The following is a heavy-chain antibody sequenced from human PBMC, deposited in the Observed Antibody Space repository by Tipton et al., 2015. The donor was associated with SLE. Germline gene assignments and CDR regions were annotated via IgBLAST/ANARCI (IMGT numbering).Heavy chain of an antibody. J-gene: IGHJ4*02. CDR2: IYYSGST. D-gene: IGHD6-19*01. V-gene: IGHV4-39*07. Sequence: TLSLTCTVSGCSISSSSYYWGWIRQPPGKGLEWIGSIYYSGSTNYNPSLKSRVTISVDTSKNQFSLKLSSVTAADTAVYYCASRTGIAVDYWGQGTLVTVSS. CDR3: ASRTGIAVDY. CDR1: GCSISSSSYY.